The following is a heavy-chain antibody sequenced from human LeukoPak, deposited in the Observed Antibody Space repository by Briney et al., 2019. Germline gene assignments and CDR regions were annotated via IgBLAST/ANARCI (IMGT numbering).Heavy chain of an antibody. D-gene: IGHD6-13*01. CDR2: INHSGST. V-gene: IGHV4-34*01. J-gene: IGHJ4*02. CDR3: SRGIRRRAAAGSRFDY. Sequence: SETLSLTCAVYGGSFSGYYWSWIRQPPGKGLEWIGEINHSGSTNYNPSLKSRVTISVDTSKNQFSLKLSSVTAADTAVYYCSRGIRRRAAAGSRFDYWGQGTLVTVSS. CDR1: GGSFSGYY.